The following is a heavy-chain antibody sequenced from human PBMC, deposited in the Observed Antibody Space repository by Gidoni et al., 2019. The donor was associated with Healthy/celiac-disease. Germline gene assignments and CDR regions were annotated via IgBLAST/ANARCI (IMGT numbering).Heavy chain of an antibody. CDR1: GFTVSSNY. Sequence: EVQLGESGGGLIQPGGSLRLSGAASGFTVSSNYMSWVRQAPGRGLEWVSVIYSGDSTYYADSVKGRFTISRDNSKNTLYLPMNSLRAEDTAVYYCARGDSSSWYGAFDYWGQGTLVTVSS. CDR2: IYSGDST. V-gene: IGHV3-53*01. D-gene: IGHD6-13*01. CDR3: ARGDSSSWYGAFDY. J-gene: IGHJ4*02.